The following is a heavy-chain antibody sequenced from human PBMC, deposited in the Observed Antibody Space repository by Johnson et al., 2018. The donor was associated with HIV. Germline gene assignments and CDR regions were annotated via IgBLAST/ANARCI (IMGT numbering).Heavy chain of an antibody. CDR2: INWSGGST. CDR3: ARVALNVGNDAFDI. V-gene: IGHV3-20*04. J-gene: IGHJ3*02. Sequence: VQLVESGGVVVQPGGSLRLSCAASGFTFDDNAMTWVRQVPGKGLEWVSTINWSGGSTGYADSVRGRFTISRDNAKNSLYLQMNSLRAEDTALYYCARVALNVGNDAFDIWGQGTMVTVSS. D-gene: IGHD1-1*01. CDR1: GFTFDDNA.